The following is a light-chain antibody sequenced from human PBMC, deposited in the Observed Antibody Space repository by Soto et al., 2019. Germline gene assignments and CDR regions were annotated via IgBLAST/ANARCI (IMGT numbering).Light chain of an antibody. CDR1: SGHSSYA. CDR3: QTWGTGPWV. Sequence: QPVLTQSPSASASLGASVKLTCTLSSGHSSYAIAWHQQQPEKGPRYLMKLNSDGSHSKGDGIPDRFSGSSSGAERYLMISSLQSEDEADYYCQTWGTGPWVFGGGTKLTVL. J-gene: IGLJ3*02. V-gene: IGLV4-69*01. CDR2: LNSDGSH.